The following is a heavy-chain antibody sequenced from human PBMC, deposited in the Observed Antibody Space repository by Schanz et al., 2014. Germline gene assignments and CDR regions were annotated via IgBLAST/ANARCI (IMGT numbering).Heavy chain of an antibody. V-gene: IGHV1-2*04. CDR1: GYTFTDYG. Sequence: QVQVVQSGAEVKKPGASVKVSCKASGYTFTDYGVIWVRQAPGQGLEWMGWINPNNGTTNYAQKFQGWVTKTRDTSISTAYMELSRLKSDDTAVDDGARGRTFDYWGQGTLVTVSS. CDR2: INPNNGTT. J-gene: IGHJ4*02. CDR3: ARGRTFDY.